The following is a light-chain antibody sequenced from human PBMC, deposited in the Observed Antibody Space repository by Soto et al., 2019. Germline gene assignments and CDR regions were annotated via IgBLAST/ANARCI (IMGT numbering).Light chain of an antibody. CDR2: HTS. Sequence: ENVFTQSPGTLSLSPGERATLSCRASQSISSSSLAWYQQEPGRAPRLPIYHTSSRATGIPDRFSGSGSGTDFTLTISRXEPEDFAVYYCQQYDSSPRTFGQGTKVDIK. V-gene: IGKV3-20*01. J-gene: IGKJ1*01. CDR3: QQYDSSPRT. CDR1: QSISSSS.